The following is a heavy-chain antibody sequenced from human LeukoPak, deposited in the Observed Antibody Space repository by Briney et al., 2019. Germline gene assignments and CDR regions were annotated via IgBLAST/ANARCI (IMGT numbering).Heavy chain of an antibody. Sequence: ASVKVSCKASVYTFTSYGISWVRQAPAQGLEWMGWISAHNGNTNYAQKLQGRVTMTTDTTTSTAYMERRSLRSDDTAVYYCAREDGSGGNWFDPWGQGTLVTVSS. J-gene: IGHJ5*02. CDR3: AREDGSGGNWFDP. V-gene: IGHV1-18*01. CDR1: VYTFTSYG. D-gene: IGHD3-10*01. CDR2: ISAHNGNT.